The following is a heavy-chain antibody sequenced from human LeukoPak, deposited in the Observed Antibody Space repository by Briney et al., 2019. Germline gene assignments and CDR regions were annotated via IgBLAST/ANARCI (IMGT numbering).Heavy chain of an antibody. V-gene: IGHV4-61*02. Sequence: PSETLSLTCTVSGYSISSGYYWSWIRQPAGKGLEWIGRIYTSGSTDYNPSLKSRVTISRDTSKTEFSLILSSVTAADTAVYYCARDAPPAYCSGGSCYFDYWGRGTLVTVSS. J-gene: IGHJ4*02. D-gene: IGHD2-15*01. CDR1: GYSISSGYY. CDR2: IYTSGST. CDR3: ARDAPPAYCSGGSCYFDY.